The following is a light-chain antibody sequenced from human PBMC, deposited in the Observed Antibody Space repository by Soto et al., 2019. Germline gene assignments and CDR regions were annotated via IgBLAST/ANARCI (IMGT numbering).Light chain of an antibody. CDR1: QTISSW. J-gene: IGKJ1*01. CDR3: QHYNSYSEA. V-gene: IGKV1-5*03. CDR2: KAS. Sequence: HMTLLPSTLTGTGGDRVTITCWSSQTISSWLAWYQQKPGKAPKLLIYKASTLKSGVPSRFSGSGSGTEFTLTISSLQPDDFATYYCQHYNSYSEAFGQGTKVDIK.